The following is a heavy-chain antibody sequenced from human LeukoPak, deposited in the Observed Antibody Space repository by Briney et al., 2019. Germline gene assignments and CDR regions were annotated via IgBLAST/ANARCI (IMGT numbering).Heavy chain of an antibody. Sequence: GGSLRLSCAASGFTFSTYGMHWVRQAPGKGLEWVAYIQYDRSNQQYAGSVKGRFSISRDNSKNTLYLQMNSLRAEDTAVYYCARYRFVVGATDSFDIWGQGTMVTVSS. V-gene: IGHV3-30*12. CDR2: IQYDRSNQ. CDR3: ARYRFVVGATDSFDI. CDR1: GFTFSTYG. D-gene: IGHD1-26*01. J-gene: IGHJ3*02.